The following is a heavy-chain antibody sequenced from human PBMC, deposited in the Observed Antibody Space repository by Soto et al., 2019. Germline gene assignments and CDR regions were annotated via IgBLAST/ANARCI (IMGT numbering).Heavy chain of an antibody. CDR3: ARQGPVLLWFGELTPFDY. CDR1: VGSISSSSYY. CDR2: IDYGGST. D-gene: IGHD3-10*01. Sequence: SETLSLPCTVSVGSISSSSYYWGWIRQPPGKGLEWIGSIDYGGSTSYNPSLKSRVTISVDTSKNQFSLKLSSVTAADTAAYYWARQGPVLLWFGELTPFDYWGQGTLVTVSS. V-gene: IGHV4-39*01. J-gene: IGHJ4*02.